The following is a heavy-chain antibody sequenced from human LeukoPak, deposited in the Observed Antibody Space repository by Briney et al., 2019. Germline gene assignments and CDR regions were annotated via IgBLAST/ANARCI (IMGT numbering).Heavy chain of an antibody. V-gene: IGHV3-7*01. CDR2: IKQDGSEK. CDR3: ARTGRSFYGGSSDY. D-gene: IGHD4-23*01. J-gene: IGHJ4*02. CDR1: GFTFSSHW. Sequence: GGSLRLSCAASGFTFSSHWMSWVRQAPGKGLEWVAHIKQDGSEKQYMDSVRGRFTISRDNTKNSMYLQMDSLRDEDTAVYYCARTGRSFYGGSSDYWGQGTLVTVSS.